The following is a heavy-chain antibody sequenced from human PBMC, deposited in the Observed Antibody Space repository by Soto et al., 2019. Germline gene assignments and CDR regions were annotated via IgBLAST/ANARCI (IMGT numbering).Heavy chain of an antibody. J-gene: IGHJ5*02. D-gene: IGHD3-3*01. Sequence: SETLSLTCAVSGGSISSGGYSWSWIRQPPGKGLEWIGYIYHSGSTYYNPSLKSRVTISVDRSKNQFSLKLSSVTAADTAVYYCAGATYYYFWSGYYQEASPEQNWFDPWGQGTLVTVSS. CDR2: IYHSGST. V-gene: IGHV4-30-2*01. CDR3: AGATYYYFWSGYYQEASPEQNWFDP. CDR1: GGSISSGGYS.